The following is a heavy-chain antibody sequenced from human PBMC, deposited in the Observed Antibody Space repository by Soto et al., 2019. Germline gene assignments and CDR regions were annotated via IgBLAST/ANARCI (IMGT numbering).Heavy chain of an antibody. CDR2: ISGSGGST. CDR1: GFTFSSYA. D-gene: IGHD1-26*01. J-gene: IGHJ4*02. CDR3: AKDPKPYSASYQLDY. Sequence: GSLRLSCAASGFTFSSYAMSWVRQAPGKVLEWVSAISGSGGSTYYADSVKGRFTISRDNSKSTLYLEMNSLRAEDTAVYYWAKDPKPYSASYQLDYWGQGTLVTVSS. V-gene: IGHV3-23*01.